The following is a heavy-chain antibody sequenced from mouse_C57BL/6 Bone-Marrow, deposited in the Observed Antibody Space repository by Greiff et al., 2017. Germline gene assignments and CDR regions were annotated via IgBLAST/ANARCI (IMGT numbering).Heavy chain of an antibody. CDR3: ARHDYEVAY. D-gene: IGHD2-4*01. V-gene: IGHV5-9*01. J-gene: IGHJ3*01. CDR1: GFTFSSYT. Sequence: EVQLVESGGGLVKPGGSLKLSCAASGFTFSSYTMSWVRQTPEKRLEWVATISGGGGNTYYPDSVKGRFTISRDNAKNTLYLQISSLRSEDTALYYCARHDYEVAYWGQGTLVTVSA. CDR2: ISGGGGNT.